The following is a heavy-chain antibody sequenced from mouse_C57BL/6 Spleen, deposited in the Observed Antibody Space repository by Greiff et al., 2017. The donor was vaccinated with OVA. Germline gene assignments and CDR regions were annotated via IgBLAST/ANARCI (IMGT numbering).Heavy chain of an antibody. CDR2: IDPEDGDT. J-gene: IGHJ4*01. CDR3: TTWGTTVVDAMDY. CDR1: GFNIKDYY. V-gene: IGHV14-1*01. Sequence: EVKLMESGAELVRPGASVKLSCTASGFNIKDYYMHWVKQRPEQGLEWIGRIDPEDGDTEYAPKFQGKATMTADTSSNTAYLQLSSLTSEDTAVYYCTTWGTTVVDAMDYWGQGTSVTVSS. D-gene: IGHD1-1*01.